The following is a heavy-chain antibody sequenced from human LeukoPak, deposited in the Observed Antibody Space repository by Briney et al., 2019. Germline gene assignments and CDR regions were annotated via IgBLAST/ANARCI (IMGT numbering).Heavy chain of an antibody. CDR2: ISGSGGST. Sequence: GGSLRLSCAASGFTFSSYAMSWVRQAPGKGLEWVSAISGSGGSTYYADSVKGRFTISRDNSKNTLYLQMNSLRAEDTAVYYCAKGAFTYSSSWYNFDYWGQGTLVTVSS. J-gene: IGHJ4*02. V-gene: IGHV3-23*01. D-gene: IGHD6-13*01. CDR3: AKGAFTYSSSWYNFDY. CDR1: GFTFSSYA.